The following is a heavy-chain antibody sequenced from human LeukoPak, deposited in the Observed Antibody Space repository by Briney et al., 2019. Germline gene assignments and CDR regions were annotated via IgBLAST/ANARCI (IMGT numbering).Heavy chain of an antibody. Sequence: GGSLRLSCAASGFTFDEYAIHWVRQAPGKGLEWVSGISWDSNSIIYADSVKGRFTISRDNAKNSLYLQMNSLRADDTALSYCAKAVAAPGPIDIWGQGTVVTVSS. CDR2: ISWDSNSI. CDR1: GFTFDEYA. J-gene: IGHJ3*02. CDR3: AKAVAAPGPIDI. V-gene: IGHV3-9*01. D-gene: IGHD6-19*01.